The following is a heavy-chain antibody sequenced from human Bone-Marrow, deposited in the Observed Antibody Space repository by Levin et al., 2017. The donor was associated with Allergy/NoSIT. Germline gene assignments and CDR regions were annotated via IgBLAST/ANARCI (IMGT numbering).Heavy chain of an antibody. Sequence: LETLSLTCTVSGGSISSSPSFWGWIRQPPGKGLEWIAIITYNGNTYYDPSLKSRVTVSVDTSKNQFSLKPTSVTAADTAVYFCARRNYPYYFDFWGQGTQVTVSS. CDR1: GGSISSSPSF. CDR3: ARRNYPYYFDF. J-gene: IGHJ4*02. CDR2: ITYNGNT. V-gene: IGHV4-39*01. D-gene: IGHD4-11*01.